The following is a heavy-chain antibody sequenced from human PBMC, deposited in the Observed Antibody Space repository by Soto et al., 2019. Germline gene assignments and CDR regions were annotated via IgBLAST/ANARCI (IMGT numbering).Heavy chain of an antibody. CDR2: MSGSHDNHNI. V-gene: IGHV3-23*01. Sequence: EVQLLESGGGLVLRGGSLRLSCVASGFAFDTYVMNWVRQAPGKGLEWVAGMSGSHDNHNIYYIDSVRGRFTISRDNSKSTVYLDRSRLGADDTAVYYCAKGQNIVEGPGFIDYWGQGTLVTVSS. D-gene: IGHD2-2*01. CDR1: GFAFDTYV. J-gene: IGHJ4*02. CDR3: AKGQNIVEGPGFIDY.